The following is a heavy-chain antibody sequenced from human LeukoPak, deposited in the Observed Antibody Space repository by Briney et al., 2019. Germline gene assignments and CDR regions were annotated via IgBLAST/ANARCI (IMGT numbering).Heavy chain of an antibody. J-gene: IGHJ4*02. V-gene: IGHV4-31*03. CDR2: AYYTGTT. CDR1: GGSITSGGYY. Sequence: PSETLSLTCTVSGGSITSGGYYWSWIRPHPGKGLEWIGYAYYTGTTYYTPSLKSRLTISVDKSKNQFSLKLSSVTAADKGVYFCTRTKGDFPPFLWGQGTLVTVSS. D-gene: IGHD2-21*02. CDR3: TRTKGDFPPFL.